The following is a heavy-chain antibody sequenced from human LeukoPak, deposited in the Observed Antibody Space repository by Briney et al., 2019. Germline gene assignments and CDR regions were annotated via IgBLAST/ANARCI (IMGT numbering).Heavy chain of an antibody. CDR2: IYYSGST. V-gene: IGHV4-39*07. Sequence: PSETLSLTCTVSGGSISSSSYYWGWIRQPPGKGLEWIGSIYYSGSTYYNPSLKSRVTISVDTSKNQFSLKLSSVTAADTAVYYCASQAYDYVWGSYRPKKYFDYWGQGTLVTVSS. CDR1: GGSISSSSYY. CDR3: ASQAYDYVWGSYRPKKYFDY. J-gene: IGHJ4*02. D-gene: IGHD3-16*02.